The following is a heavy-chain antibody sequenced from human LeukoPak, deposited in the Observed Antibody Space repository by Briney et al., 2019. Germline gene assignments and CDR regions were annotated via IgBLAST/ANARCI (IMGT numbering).Heavy chain of an antibody. D-gene: IGHD3-22*01. J-gene: IGHJ4*02. Sequence: PSETLSLTCAVSSGSISTNIYYWGWIRQPPGKGLEWIGSIYYSGNTYYNPSLKSRVTISVDASKNQFSLKLSSVTAADTAVYYCARHGGYYYDSSGYFQGHFDYWGQGTLVTDSS. CDR2: IYYSGNT. V-gene: IGHV4-39*01. CDR1: SGSISTNIYY. CDR3: ARHGGYYYDSSGYFQGHFDY.